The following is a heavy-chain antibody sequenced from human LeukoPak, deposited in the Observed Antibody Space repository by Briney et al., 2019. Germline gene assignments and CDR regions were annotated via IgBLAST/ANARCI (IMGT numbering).Heavy chain of an antibody. J-gene: IGHJ4*02. CDR1: GYTFTSYY. Sequence: ASVTVSCTASGYTFTSYYMHWVRQAPGQGLEWMGIINPSGGSTSYAQKFQGRVTMTRDTSTSTVYMEPSSLRSEDTAVYYCAREVVVTAIRDYYFDYWGQGTLVTVSS. D-gene: IGHD2-21*02. CDR2: INPSGGST. V-gene: IGHV1-46*01. CDR3: AREVVVTAIRDYYFDY.